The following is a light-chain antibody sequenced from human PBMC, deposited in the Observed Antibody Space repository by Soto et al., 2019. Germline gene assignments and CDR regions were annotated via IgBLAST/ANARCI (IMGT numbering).Light chain of an antibody. CDR1: SSDVGAYNY. CDR3: SSFASSNTWV. J-gene: IGLJ3*02. V-gene: IGLV2-8*01. CDR2: EVT. Sequence: QSALTQPPSASGSTGQSVTISCTGASSDVGAYNYVSWYQQHAGKAPKLVIYEVTKRPSGVPDRFSGSKSANTASLTVSGLQAEDESDYYCSSFASSNTWVFGGGTKVTVL.